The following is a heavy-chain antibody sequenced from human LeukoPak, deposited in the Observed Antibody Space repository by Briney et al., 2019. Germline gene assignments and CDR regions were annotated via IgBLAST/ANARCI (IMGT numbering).Heavy chain of an antibody. CDR2: INHSGST. J-gene: IGHJ4*02. V-gene: IGHV4-34*01. D-gene: IGHD4-23*01. CDR3: AISYGGLDY. Sequence: SETLSLTCAVYGGSFSGYYWSWIRQPPGKGLEWIGEINHSGSTNYNPSLKSRVTISVDTSKNQFSLKLSSVTAADTAVYYCAISYGGLDYWGQGTLVTVSS. CDR1: GGSFSGYY.